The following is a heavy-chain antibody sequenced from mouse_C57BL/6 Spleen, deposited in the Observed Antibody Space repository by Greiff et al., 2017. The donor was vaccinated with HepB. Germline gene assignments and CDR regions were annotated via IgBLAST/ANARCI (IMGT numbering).Heavy chain of an antibody. CDR3: AKRDSYGYDAWFAY. CDR1: GFSLTSYG. Sequence: QVQLKESGPGLVAPSQSLSITCTVSGFSLTSYGVDWVRQPPGKGLEWLGVICGGGSTNYNSALMSRLSISKDNSKSQVFLKMNSLQTDDTAMYYCAKRDSYGYDAWFAYWGQGTLVTVSA. D-gene: IGHD2-2*01. J-gene: IGHJ3*01. V-gene: IGHV2-9*01. CDR2: ICGGGST.